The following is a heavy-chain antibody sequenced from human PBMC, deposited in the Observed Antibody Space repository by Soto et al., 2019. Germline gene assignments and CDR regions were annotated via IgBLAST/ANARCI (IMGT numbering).Heavy chain of an antibody. D-gene: IGHD5-18*01. Sequence: EVQLVQSGAEVKKPGESLRISCKGSGYSFTIYWISWVRQMPGKGLEWMGRIDPSDSYTNYSPSFQGHVTISADKSISTAYLQWSSLNASDTAMYYCARTSMQSRGYSYGHGGMDVWGQGTTVTVSS. J-gene: IGHJ6*02. CDR2: IDPSDSYT. V-gene: IGHV5-10-1*01. CDR3: ARTSMQSRGYSYGHGGMDV. CDR1: GYSFTIYW.